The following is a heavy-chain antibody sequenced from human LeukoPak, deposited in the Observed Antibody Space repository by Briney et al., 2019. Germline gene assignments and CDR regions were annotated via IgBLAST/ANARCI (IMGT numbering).Heavy chain of an antibody. CDR2: INPNSGGT. CDR1: GYTFTGYY. J-gene: IGHJ4*02. V-gene: IGHV1-2*06. Sequence: ASVKVSCKASGYTFTGYYMHWVRQAPGQGLEWMGRINPNSGGTNYAQKFQGRVTMTRDTSISTAYMELSRLRSDDTAVYYCARGCSDDFWSGYSSYFDHWGQGTLVTVSS. CDR3: ARGCSDDFWSGYSSYFDH. D-gene: IGHD3-3*01.